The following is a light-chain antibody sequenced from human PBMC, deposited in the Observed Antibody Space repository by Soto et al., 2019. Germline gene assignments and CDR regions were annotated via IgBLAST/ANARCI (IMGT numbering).Light chain of an antibody. CDR3: PQIYVTPLS. Sequence: DVPMTQSPSSLSASIGDRVTITCRASPNVGKYLNWYQQKPGKAPNVLIHAASTLRSGVPLRFSGSGSGTEFTLTISSLQPEDSGTDYCPQIYVTPLSFGVGTRLE. CDR1: PNVGKY. V-gene: IGKV1-39*01. CDR2: AAS. J-gene: IGKJ4*01.